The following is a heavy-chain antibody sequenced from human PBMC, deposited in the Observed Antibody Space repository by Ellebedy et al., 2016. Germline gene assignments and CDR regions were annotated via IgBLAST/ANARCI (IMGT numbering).Heavy chain of an antibody. CDR1: TFVFSNFG. D-gene: IGHD3-10*01. V-gene: IGHV3-48*02. CDR3: AVNGWFGYYYGMDV. Sequence: GESLKISCTASTFVFSNFGMNWVRQAPGKGLEWVAYISSSTTDRHQADSVKGRFTISRDNAKNSLYLQMESLRDEDTAVYYCAVNGWFGYYYGMDVWGQGTTVTVSS. CDR2: ISSSTTDR. J-gene: IGHJ6*02.